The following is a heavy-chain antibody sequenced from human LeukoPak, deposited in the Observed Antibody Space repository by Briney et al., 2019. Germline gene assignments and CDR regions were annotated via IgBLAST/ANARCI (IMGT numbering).Heavy chain of an antibody. CDR2: FDPEDGET. CDR1: GYPLPELS. Sequence: ASVKVSFKVSGYPLPELSMHWVRPAPGKGLEWMGGFDPEDGETIYAQKFQGRVTMTEDTSTDTAYMELSSLRSEDTAVDYCANLIDYWGQGTLVTVSS. J-gene: IGHJ4*02. CDR3: ANLIDY. V-gene: IGHV1-24*01.